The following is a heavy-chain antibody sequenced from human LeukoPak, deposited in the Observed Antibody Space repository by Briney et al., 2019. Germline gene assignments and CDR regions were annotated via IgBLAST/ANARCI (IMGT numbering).Heavy chain of an antibody. Sequence: ASVKVSCKASGYTFTSYGISWVRQAPGQGLEWMGWISAYNGNTNYAQKLQGRVTMTRDTSTSTVYMELSSLRSEDTAVYYCARNLAGIAAAGAWLYFQHWGQGTLVTVSS. CDR1: GYTFTSYG. CDR3: ARNLAGIAAAGAWLYFQH. V-gene: IGHV1-18*01. J-gene: IGHJ1*01. D-gene: IGHD6-13*01. CDR2: ISAYNGNT.